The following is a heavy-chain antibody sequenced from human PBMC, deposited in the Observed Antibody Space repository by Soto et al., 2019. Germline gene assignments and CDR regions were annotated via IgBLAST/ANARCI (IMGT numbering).Heavy chain of an antibody. CDR2: ISFDGRNR. Sequence: GGSLRLSCAAPGFTFSNYAVHWVRQAPGKGLEWVAVISFDGRNRYYADSVKGRFTISRDNSKYTLYLEINSLRLDDTAVYHCVRDTAYCSGGTCHSSHSMDVWGQGTTVTVSS. V-gene: IGHV3-30*04. CDR3: VRDTAYCSGGTCHSSHSMDV. CDR1: GFTFSNYA. J-gene: IGHJ6*02. D-gene: IGHD2-15*01.